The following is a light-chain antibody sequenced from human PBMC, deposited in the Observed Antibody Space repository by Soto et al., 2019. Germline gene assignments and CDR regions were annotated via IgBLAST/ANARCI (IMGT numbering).Light chain of an antibody. CDR3: SSYTNINTRACV. V-gene: IGLV2-14*01. CDR2: EVS. Sequence: QSALTQPASVSGSPGQSITISCTGTSSDVGGYNYVSWYQQHPGKAPKLMIYEVSNRPSGVSNRFSGSKSGNTASLTSSGLQAEDEAEYYCSSYTNINTRACVFGTGTKLTVL. CDR1: SSDVGGYNY. J-gene: IGLJ1*01.